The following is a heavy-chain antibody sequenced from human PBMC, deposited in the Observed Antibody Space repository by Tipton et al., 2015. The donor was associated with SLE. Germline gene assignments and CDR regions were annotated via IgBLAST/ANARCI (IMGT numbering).Heavy chain of an antibody. Sequence: TLSLTCAVSGYSISSGYYWGWIRQPPGKGLEWIGSIYHSGSTYYNPSLKSRVTISVDTSKNQFSLKLSSVTAADTAVYYCARDSSSGVDYWGQGTLVTVSS. J-gene: IGHJ4*02. CDR1: GYSISSGYY. D-gene: IGHD6-19*01. CDR3: ARDSSSGVDY. CDR2: IYHSGST. V-gene: IGHV4-38-2*02.